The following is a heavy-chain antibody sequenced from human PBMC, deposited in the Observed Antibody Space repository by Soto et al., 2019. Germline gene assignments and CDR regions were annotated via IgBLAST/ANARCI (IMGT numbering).Heavy chain of an antibody. J-gene: IGHJ6*02. V-gene: IGHV3-53*01. CDR3: ARIPQALSYYYGMDV. CDR2: IYSGGST. Sequence: GGSLRLSCAASGFTVSSNYMSWVRQAPGKGLEWVSVIYSGGSTYYADSVKGRFTISRDNSKNTLYLQMNSLRAEDTAVYYCARIPQALSYYYGMDVWGQGTTVTVSS. CDR1: GFTVSSNY.